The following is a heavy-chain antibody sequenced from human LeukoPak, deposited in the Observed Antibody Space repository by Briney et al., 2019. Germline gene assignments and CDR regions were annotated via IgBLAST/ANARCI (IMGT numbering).Heavy chain of an antibody. CDR2: IIPMFGTT. D-gene: IGHD3-3*01. Sequence: ASVKVSCKASGVTFSSYAISWVRQAPGQGLEWMGGIIPMFGTTNYAKKFQDTVTFTADESTSTAYMELSSLRSEDTALYYCARRGIKIFGVVQNWFDPWGQGTLVTVSS. J-gene: IGHJ5*02. CDR1: GVTFSSYA. CDR3: ARRGIKIFGVVQNWFDP. V-gene: IGHV1-69*13.